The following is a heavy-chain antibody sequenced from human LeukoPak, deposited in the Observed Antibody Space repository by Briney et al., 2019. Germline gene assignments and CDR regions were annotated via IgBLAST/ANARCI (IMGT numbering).Heavy chain of an antibody. J-gene: IGHJ6*02. CDR2: IYYTGTT. V-gene: IGHV4-59*01. CDR3: AREDPQTTVPEGMDV. Sequence: SETLSLTCSVSGASIRTYYCSWIRQPPGKGLELIGYIYYTGTTNYNPSLRSRVTMSVDTSRTPSSLRLSSVTAADTAVYYCAREDPQTTVPEGMDVWGHGTTDIVSS. CDR1: GASIRTYY. D-gene: IGHD4-17*01.